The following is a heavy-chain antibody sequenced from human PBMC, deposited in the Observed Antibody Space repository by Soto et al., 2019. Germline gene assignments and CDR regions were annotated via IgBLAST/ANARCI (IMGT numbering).Heavy chain of an antibody. D-gene: IGHD5-18*01. J-gene: IGHJ3*02. CDR1: GGSFSGYY. CDR3: ARRYGKNAFDI. CDR2: INHSGST. V-gene: IGHV4-34*01. Sequence: SETLSLTCAVYGGSFSGYYWSWIRQPPGKGLEWIGEINHSGSTNYNPSLKSRVTISVDTSKNQFSLKLRSVTAADTAVYYCARRYGKNAFDIWGQGTMVTVS.